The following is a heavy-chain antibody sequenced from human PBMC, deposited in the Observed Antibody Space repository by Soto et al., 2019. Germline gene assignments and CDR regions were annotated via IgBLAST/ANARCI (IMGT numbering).Heavy chain of an antibody. CDR1: GGSFSAYY. V-gene: IGHV4-34*09. D-gene: IGHD1-26*01. CDR3: ARAGGSLDY. CDR2: INHSGGT. Sequence: SETLSLTCAVYGGSFSAYYWSWIRQPPGKGLEWIGEINHSGGTSYNPSLKSRVTISVDTSKNQFSLKLSSVTAADTAVYYCARAGGSLDYWGQGTLVTVSS. J-gene: IGHJ4*02.